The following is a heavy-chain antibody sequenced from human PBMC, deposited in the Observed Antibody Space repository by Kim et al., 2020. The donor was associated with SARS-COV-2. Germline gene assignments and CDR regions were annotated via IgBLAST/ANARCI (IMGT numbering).Heavy chain of an antibody. Sequence: SVKVSCKASGGAFSSQAITWVRQAPGQGLEWMGRIIPMVGTTLYAQKFQGRVTITADKSTTTAYMEVSSLRSEDTAVYYCARGTAGGYNYYRTDVWGQGTTVTVSS. CDR3: ARGTAGGYNYYRTDV. V-gene: IGHV1-69*04. CDR1: GGAFSSQA. D-gene: IGHD2-21*02. J-gene: IGHJ6*02. CDR2: IIPMVGTT.